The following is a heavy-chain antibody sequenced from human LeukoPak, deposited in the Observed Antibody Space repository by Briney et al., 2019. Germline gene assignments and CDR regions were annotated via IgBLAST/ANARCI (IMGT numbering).Heavy chain of an antibody. J-gene: IGHJ6*03. CDR1: GGSISSSSFY. D-gene: IGHD2-15*01. V-gene: IGHV4-39*01. Sequence: SETLSLTCTVYGGSISSSSFYWGWIRQPPGKGLEWIGSIFYSGSTYYNPSLKSRVTISVDTSKNQFSLKLSSVTAADTAVYYCARLAEEGIRGPYMDVWGRGTTVTVSS. CDR3: ARLAEEGIRGPYMDV. CDR2: IFYSGST.